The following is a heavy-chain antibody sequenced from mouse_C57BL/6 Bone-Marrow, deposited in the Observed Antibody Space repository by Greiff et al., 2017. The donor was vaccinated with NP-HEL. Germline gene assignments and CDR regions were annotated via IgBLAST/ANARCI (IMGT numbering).Heavy chain of an antibody. J-gene: IGHJ1*03. V-gene: IGHV1-59*01. CDR1: GYTFTSYW. D-gene: IGHD2-4*01. CDR3: ARSYDYDGGVWYFDV. CDR2: IDPSDSDT. Sequence: QVQLQQPGAELVRPGTSVKLSCKASGYTFTSYWMHWVKQRPGQGLEWIGVIDPSDSDTNYNQKFKGKATLTVDKSSSTAYMQLSSLTSEDSAVYYCARSYDYDGGVWYFDVWGTGTTVTVSS.